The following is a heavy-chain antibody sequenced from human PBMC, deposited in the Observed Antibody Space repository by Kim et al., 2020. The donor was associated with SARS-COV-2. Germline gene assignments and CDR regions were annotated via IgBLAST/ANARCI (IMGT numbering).Heavy chain of an antibody. CDR3: ATLGIGDYVRAGQVGY. V-gene: IGHV3-33*01. D-gene: IGHD4-17*01. J-gene: IGHJ4*02. CDR1: GFTFSSYG. Sequence: GGSLRLSCAASGFTFSSYGIHWVRRAPGKGLECVAVIWYDGGNKYYADSVKGRFTISRDNSKNTLYLQMNSLRAEDTAVYYCATLGIGDYVRAGQVGYWGQGTLATVS. CDR2: IWYDGGNK.